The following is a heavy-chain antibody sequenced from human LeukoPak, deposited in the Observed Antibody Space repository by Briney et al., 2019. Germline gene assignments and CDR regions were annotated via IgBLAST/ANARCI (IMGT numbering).Heavy chain of an antibody. CDR2: ISSSSGTI. CDR3: ARYYGSGAFDI. D-gene: IGHD3-10*01. V-gene: IGHV3-48*04. CDR1: GFTFSSYA. J-gene: IGHJ3*02. Sequence: GGSLRLSCAASGFTFSSYAMKWVRQAPGKGLEWVSYISSSSGTIYYADSVKGRFTISRDNAKNSLYLQMNSLRDTAVYYCARYYGSGAFDIWGQGTMVTVSS.